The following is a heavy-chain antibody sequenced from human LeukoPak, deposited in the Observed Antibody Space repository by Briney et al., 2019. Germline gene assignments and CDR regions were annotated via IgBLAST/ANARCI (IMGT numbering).Heavy chain of an antibody. V-gene: IGHV4-4*07. Sequence: SETLSLTCTVSGGSISSYYWSWIRQPAGKGLELIGRIYTSGSTNYNPSLKSRVTMSVDTSKNQFSLKLSSVTAADTAVYYCARGAKRSITMIVVVMLGFQHWGQGTLVTVSS. CDR2: IYTSGST. CDR3: ARGAKRSITMIVVVMLGFQH. CDR1: GGSISSYY. D-gene: IGHD3-22*01. J-gene: IGHJ1*01.